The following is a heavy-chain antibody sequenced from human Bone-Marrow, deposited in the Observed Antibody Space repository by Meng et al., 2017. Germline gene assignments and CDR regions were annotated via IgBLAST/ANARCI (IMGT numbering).Heavy chain of an antibody. CDR3: ARPTYYYDSSGYYILDYFDY. V-gene: IGHV3-21*01. CDR1: GFTFDDYG. CDR2: ISSSSSYI. Sequence: GESLKISCAASGFTFDDYGMSWVRQAPGKGLEWVSSISSSSSYIYYADSVKGRFTISRDNAKNSLYLQMNSLRAEDTAVYYCARPTYYYDSSGYYILDYFDYWGQGTLVTVSS. D-gene: IGHD3-22*01. J-gene: IGHJ4*02.